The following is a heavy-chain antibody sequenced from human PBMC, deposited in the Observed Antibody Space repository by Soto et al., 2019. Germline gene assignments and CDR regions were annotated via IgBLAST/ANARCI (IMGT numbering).Heavy chain of an antibody. CDR2: IYYSGST. Sequence: LSVACSVSGGCVSSSSYYWGWIRQPPGKGLEWIGSIYYSGSTYYNPSLKSRVTISVDTSKNQFSLKLSPVTAADTAVYYCARSVAGSSDAFDIWGQGTMVTVSS. J-gene: IGHJ3*02. CDR3: ARSVAGSSDAFDI. D-gene: IGHD6-19*01. CDR1: GGCVSSSSYY. V-gene: IGHV4-39*01.